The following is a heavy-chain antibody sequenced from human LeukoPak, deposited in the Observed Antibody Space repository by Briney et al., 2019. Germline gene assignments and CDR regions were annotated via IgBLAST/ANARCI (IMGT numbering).Heavy chain of an antibody. CDR3: ATGPGIAAEKSDY. Sequence: ASVKVSCKVSGYTLTELSMHWVRQAPGKGLEWMGGFDPEDGEAIYAQKFQGRVTMTEDTSTDTAYMELSSLRSEDTAVYYCATGPGIAAEKSDYWGQGTLVTVSS. CDR1: GYTLTELS. CDR2: FDPEDGEA. V-gene: IGHV1-24*01. J-gene: IGHJ4*02. D-gene: IGHD6-13*01.